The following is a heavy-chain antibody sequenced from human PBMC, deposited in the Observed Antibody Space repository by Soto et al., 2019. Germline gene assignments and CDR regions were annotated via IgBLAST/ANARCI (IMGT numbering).Heavy chain of an antibody. V-gene: IGHV4-31*03. Sequence: QVQLQESGPGLVKPSQTLSLTCTVSDGSISSGGYYWSWIRQHPGKGLEWFGYIYYSGSTYYNPSLKSRVTISVDTSKIQFSLKLSSVTAADTAVYYCARGGGDYVVYWGQGTLVTVSS. CDR3: ARGGGDYVVY. CDR1: DGSISSGGYY. CDR2: IYYSGST. J-gene: IGHJ4*02.